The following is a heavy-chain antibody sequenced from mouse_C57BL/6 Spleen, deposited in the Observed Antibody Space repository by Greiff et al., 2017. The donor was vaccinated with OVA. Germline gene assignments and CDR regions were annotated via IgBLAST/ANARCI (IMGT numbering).Heavy chain of an antibody. V-gene: IGHV5-9*01. CDR1: GFTFSSYT. CDR3: ARQSPPYWYFDV. CDR2: ISGGGGNT. J-gene: IGHJ1*03. Sequence: EVQVVESGGGLVKPGGSLKLSCAASGFTFSSYTMSWVRQTPEKRLEWVATISGGGGNTYYPDSVKGRFTISRDNAKNPLYLQMSSLRSEDTALYYCARQSPPYWYFDVWGTGTTVTVSS.